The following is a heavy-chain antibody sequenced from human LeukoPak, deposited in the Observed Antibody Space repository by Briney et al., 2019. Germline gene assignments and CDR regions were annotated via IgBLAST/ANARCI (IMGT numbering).Heavy chain of an antibody. CDR3: ATGGRELLFAGDHV. J-gene: IGHJ4*02. CDR1: GFTLSNFW. Sequence: GGSLRLSCATSGFTLSNFWMSWVRQAPGKGLEWVADINQDGSQKYYRDSVKGRFTISRDNAKNSLYLEMNSLRAEDTAVYYCATGGRELLFAGDHVWGQGTLVTVSS. D-gene: IGHD3-10*01. V-gene: IGHV3-7*03. CDR2: INQDGSQK.